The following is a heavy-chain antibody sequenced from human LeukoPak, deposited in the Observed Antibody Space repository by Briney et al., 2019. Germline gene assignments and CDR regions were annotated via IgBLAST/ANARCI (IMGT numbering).Heavy chain of an antibody. CDR2: IWYDGSNK. V-gene: IGHV3-33*01. CDR3: ARALSTAARTTQFDY. D-gene: IGHD6-6*01. J-gene: IGHJ4*02. Sequence: GRSLRLSCAASGFPFSTYGMHWVRQAPGKGLEWVAVIWYDGSNKYYADSVKGRFTISRDNSKNTLYLQMNSLRAEDTAVYYCARALSTAARTTQFDYWGQGTLVTVSS. CDR1: GFPFSTYG.